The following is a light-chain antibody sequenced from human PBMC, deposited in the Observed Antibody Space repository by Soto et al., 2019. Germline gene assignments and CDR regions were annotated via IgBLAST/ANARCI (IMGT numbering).Light chain of an antibody. V-gene: IGLV2-14*01. CDR3: SSYTNINTRACV. J-gene: IGLJ1*01. CDR1: SGDIGSYNR. CDR2: EVT. Sequence: QSALTQPASVSVSPGQSITSSCTGTSGDIGSYNRVSWYQQHPGKAPKLIIYEVTDRPSGVSNRFPGSKSGNTASLTISGLQAEDEAEYYCSSYTNINTRACVFGTGTKVTVL.